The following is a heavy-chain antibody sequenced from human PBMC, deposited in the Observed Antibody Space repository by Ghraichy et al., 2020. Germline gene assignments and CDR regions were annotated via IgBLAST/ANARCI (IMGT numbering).Heavy chain of an antibody. Sequence: SVKVSCKASGYTFTSYGISWVRQAPGQGLEWMGWISAYNGNTNYAQKLQGRVTMTTDTSTSTAYMELRSLRSDDTAVYYCARDHWESGSKNWFDPWGQGTLVTVSS. CDR2: ISAYNGNT. D-gene: IGHD1-26*01. CDR1: GYTFTSYG. J-gene: IGHJ5*02. CDR3: ARDHWESGSKNWFDP. V-gene: IGHV1-18*04.